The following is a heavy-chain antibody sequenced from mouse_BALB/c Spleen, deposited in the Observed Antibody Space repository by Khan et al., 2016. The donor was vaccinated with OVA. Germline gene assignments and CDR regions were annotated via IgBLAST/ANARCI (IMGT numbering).Heavy chain of an antibody. J-gene: IGHJ3*01. Sequence: VQLVESGPGLVQPSQSLSITCTVSGFSLTTYGVHRVRQYPGKGLEWLGVLWSGGSTDYNAAFISRLSISKDSSKSQVFFKMNRLQVNDTAIYYCARNYDYDEGLAYWGQGTLVTVSA. CDR2: LWSGGST. CDR1: GFSLTTYG. D-gene: IGHD2-4*01. CDR3: ARNYDYDEGLAY. V-gene: IGHV2-2*02.